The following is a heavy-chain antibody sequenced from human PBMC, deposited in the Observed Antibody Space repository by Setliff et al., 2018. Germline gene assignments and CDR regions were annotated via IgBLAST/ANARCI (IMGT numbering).Heavy chain of an antibody. J-gene: IGHJ4*02. Sequence: SETLSLTCTVSGGSISSGSYYWSWIRQPAGKGLEWIGRIYTSGSTNYNPSLKSRVTISVDTSKNQFSLKLSSVTAADTAVYYCTRGPVMIVATGYFDYWGQGTLVTVSS. CDR3: TRGPVMIVATGYFDY. V-gene: IGHV4-61*02. CDR2: IYTSGST. CDR1: GGSISSGSYY. D-gene: IGHD3-22*01.